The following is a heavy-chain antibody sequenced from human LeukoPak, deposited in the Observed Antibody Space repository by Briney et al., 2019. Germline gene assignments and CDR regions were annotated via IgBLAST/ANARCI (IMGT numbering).Heavy chain of an antibody. Sequence: SETLSLTCAVYGGSFSGYYWSWIRQPPGKGLEWIGEINHSGSTNYNPSLKSRVTISVDTSKNQFSLKLSSVTAADTAVYYCAKASSKRCLQLPPSSTRAVWGKGTTVTASS. D-gene: IGHD5-24*01. CDR1: GGSFSGYY. CDR3: AKASSKRCLQLPPSSTRAV. CDR2: INHSGST. V-gene: IGHV4-34*01. J-gene: IGHJ6*04.